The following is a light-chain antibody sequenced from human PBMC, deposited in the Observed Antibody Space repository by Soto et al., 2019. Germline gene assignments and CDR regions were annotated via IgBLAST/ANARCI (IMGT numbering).Light chain of an antibody. Sequence: QSVLTQPPSVSGAPGQRVTISCTGSSSNIGAGYHVHWYQQLPGSAPKLLIFGNWRRPLGVPDRFSGSISGTSASLAITGLQAEDEADYYCQSYDSSLTAYVFGTATKVTVL. CDR2: GNW. CDR3: QSYDSSLTAYV. J-gene: IGLJ1*01. CDR1: SSNIGAGYH. V-gene: IGLV1-40*01.